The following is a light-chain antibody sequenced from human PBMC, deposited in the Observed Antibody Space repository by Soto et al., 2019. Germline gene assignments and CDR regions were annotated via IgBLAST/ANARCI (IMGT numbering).Light chain of an antibody. CDR2: GAS. J-gene: IGKJ1*01. Sequence: EIVLTQSPGTLSLSPGQRATLSCRASQSVSSSSLAWYQQRPGQAPRLLIYGASRRATGIPDRFSGSGSGTDFTLTISSLEPEDFAVYYCQQRSNWPPKFGQGTKVDIK. V-gene: IGKV3D-20*02. CDR3: QQRSNWPPK. CDR1: QSVSSSS.